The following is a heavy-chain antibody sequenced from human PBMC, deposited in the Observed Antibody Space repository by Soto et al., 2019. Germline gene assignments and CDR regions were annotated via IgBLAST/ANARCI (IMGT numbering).Heavy chain of an antibody. CDR1: GGCISRGDYY. V-gene: IGHV4-30-4*01. CDR2: VYYSGST. J-gene: IGHJ4*02. D-gene: IGHD3-22*01. CDR3: AIGPSIDDNSSGFFFYY. Sequence: SETLSLTCTVSGGCISRGDYYWSWIRQPPGKGLEWIGYVYYSGSTYYNPSLRSRVTMSVDSFKNQFSLKLSSVTAADTAVYYCAIGPSIDDNSSGFFFYYWTQGTLITVS.